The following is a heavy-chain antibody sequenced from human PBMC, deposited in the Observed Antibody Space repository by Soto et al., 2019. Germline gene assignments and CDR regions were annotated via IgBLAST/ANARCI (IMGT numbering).Heavy chain of an antibody. V-gene: IGHV3-30*18. Sequence: VGSLRLSCAASGFTFSSYGMHWVRQAPGKGLEWVAVISYDGSNKYYADSVKGRFTIPRDNSKNTLYLQMNSLRAEDTAVYYCAKYGPSGKIFGVVIRYYYYGMDVWGQGTTVTVSS. CDR2: ISYDGSNK. CDR3: AKYGPSGKIFGVVIRYYYYGMDV. J-gene: IGHJ6*02. D-gene: IGHD3-3*01. CDR1: GFTFSSYG.